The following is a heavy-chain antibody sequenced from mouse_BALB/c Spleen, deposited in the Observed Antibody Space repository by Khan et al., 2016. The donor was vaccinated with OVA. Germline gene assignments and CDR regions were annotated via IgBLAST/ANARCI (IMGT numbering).Heavy chain of an antibody. CDR2: IFPGTGTT. Sequence: QVQLQQPGAELVKPGASVKLSCKTSGYTFTSYWIQWVKQRPGQGLGWIGQIFPGTGTTYYNENFKGKATLTIDTSSTTAYMQLSSLTSEDSAVYFCARGYCGNYEFAYWGQGTLVTVSA. CDR1: GYTFTSYW. CDR3: ARGYCGNYEFAY. J-gene: IGHJ3*01. D-gene: IGHD2-1*01. V-gene: IGHV1S132*01.